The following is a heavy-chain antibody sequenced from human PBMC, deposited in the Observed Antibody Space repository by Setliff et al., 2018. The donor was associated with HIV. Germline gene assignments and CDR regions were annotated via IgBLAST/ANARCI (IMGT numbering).Heavy chain of an antibody. CDR1: GFTVSNNY. CDR3: AKDRSGSYYYYYYMDV. V-gene: IGHV3-53*01. CDR2: IYSGGST. J-gene: IGHJ6*03. Sequence: GGSLRLSCAASGFTVSNNYMKWVRQAPGKGLEWVSLIYSGGSTYYADSVKGRFAISRDNSKNSLYLQMNSLRAEDTAVYYCAKDRSGSYYYYYYMDVWGKGTTVTVSS. D-gene: IGHD1-26*01.